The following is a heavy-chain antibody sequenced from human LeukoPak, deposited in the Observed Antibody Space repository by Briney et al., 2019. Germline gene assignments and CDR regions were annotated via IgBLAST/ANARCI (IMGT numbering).Heavy chain of an antibody. D-gene: IGHD2-15*01. V-gene: IGHV1-69*01. Sequence: SVKVSCKASGGTFSSYAISWVRQAPGQGLEWMGGIIPIFGTANYAQKFQGRVTITADESTSTAYMELSSLRSEDTAGYYCARFQDIEGGGDYFDYWGQGTLVTVSS. J-gene: IGHJ4*02. CDR2: IIPIFGTA. CDR1: GGTFSSYA. CDR3: ARFQDIEGGGDYFDY.